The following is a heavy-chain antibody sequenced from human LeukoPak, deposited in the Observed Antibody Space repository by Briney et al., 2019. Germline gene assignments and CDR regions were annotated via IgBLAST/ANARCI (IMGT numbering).Heavy chain of an antibody. CDR2: ISSDNNYI. J-gene: IGHJ4*02. Sequence: GGSLRLSCAASGFSFSSYTMNWVRQAPGKGLEWVSSISSDNNYIYYVDSVKGRFTISRDNAKNSLYLRMTSLRAEDTAVYYCVRGAQMAIMKYYFDYWGLGTRVTVSS. V-gene: IGHV3-21*01. CDR1: GFSFSSYT. D-gene: IGHD5-24*01. CDR3: VRGAQMAIMKYYFDY.